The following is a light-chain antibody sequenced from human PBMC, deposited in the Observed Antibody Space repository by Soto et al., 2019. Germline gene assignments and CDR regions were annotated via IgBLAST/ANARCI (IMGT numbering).Light chain of an antibody. Sequence: DIQVTQSPSSLSASVGDGVTITCRASQSINNYLNWYQQKPGKAPKLLIYAASSLQSGVPSRFSGSGSGTDFTLTITSLQPEDFATYYCQQSYSTPPITFGQGTRLEI. J-gene: IGKJ5*01. CDR2: AAS. V-gene: IGKV1-39*01. CDR1: QSINNY. CDR3: QQSYSTPPIT.